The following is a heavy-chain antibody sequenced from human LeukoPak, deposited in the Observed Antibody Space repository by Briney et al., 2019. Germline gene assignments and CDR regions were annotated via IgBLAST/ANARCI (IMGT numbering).Heavy chain of an antibody. CDR3: AISSGNYYNLYYFDY. D-gene: IGHD3-10*01. CDR1: GFSFSSYA. V-gene: IGHV3-30-3*01. Sequence: GGSLRLSCAPSGFSFSSYAMHWVRQAPGKGLEWVAVISYDGNNKYYADSVKGRFTISRDNSKNTLYLQMNTLRAGDTAVYYCAISSGNYYNLYYFDYWGQGTLVTVSS. CDR2: ISYDGNNK. J-gene: IGHJ4*02.